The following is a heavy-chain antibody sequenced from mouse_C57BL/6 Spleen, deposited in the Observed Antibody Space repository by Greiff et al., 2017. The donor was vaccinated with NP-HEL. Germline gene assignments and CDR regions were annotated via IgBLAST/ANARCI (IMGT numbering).Heavy chain of an antibody. V-gene: IGHV1-54*01. J-gene: IGHJ2*01. Sequence: QVQLKQSGAELVRPGTSVKVSCKASGYAFTNYLIEWVKQRPGQGLEWIGVINPGSGGTNYNEKFKGKATLTADKSSSTAYMQLSSLTSEESAVYFWARSGTTVVDYWGQGTTIRVCS. CDR1: GYAFTNYL. CDR2: INPGSGGT. CDR3: ARSGTTVVDY. D-gene: IGHD1-1*01.